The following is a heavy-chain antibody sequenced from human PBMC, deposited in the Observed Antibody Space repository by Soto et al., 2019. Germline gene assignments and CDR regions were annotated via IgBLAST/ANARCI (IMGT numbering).Heavy chain of an antibody. D-gene: IGHD2-2*01. V-gene: IGHV3-30*18. CDR3: AKDRAEYCSSTSCPHY. CDR1: GFTFSSYG. Sequence: SLKISCAASGFTFSSYGMHWVRQAPGKGLEWVAVISYDGSNKYYADSVKGRFTISRDNSKNTLYLQMNSLRAEDTAVYYCAKDRAEYCSSTSCPHYWGQGTLVTVS. CDR2: ISYDGSNK. J-gene: IGHJ4*02.